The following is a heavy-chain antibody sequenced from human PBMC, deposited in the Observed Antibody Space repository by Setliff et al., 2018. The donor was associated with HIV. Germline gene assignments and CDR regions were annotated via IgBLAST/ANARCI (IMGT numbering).Heavy chain of an antibody. Sequence: ETLSLTCAVSGGSITDFYWNWIRQPPGKGLEWIGSAHHSGTTSYNPSLQSRVIIAVDTSRNEFSLRVNSVTAADTAVYYCARWGEPSIKAFDIWGQGTMVTVSS. CDR1: GGSITDFY. CDR3: ARWGEPSIKAFDI. J-gene: IGHJ3*02. CDR2: AHHSGTT. D-gene: IGHD3-16*01. V-gene: IGHV4-59*08.